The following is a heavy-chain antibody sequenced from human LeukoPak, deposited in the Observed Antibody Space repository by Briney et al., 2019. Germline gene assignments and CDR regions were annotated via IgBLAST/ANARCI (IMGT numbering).Heavy chain of an antibody. CDR3: ARARAQLLTYYFDY. D-gene: IGHD2-2*01. J-gene: IGHJ4*02. Sequence: SETLSLTCAVYGGSFSGYYWSWIRQPPGKGLEWIGEINHSGSTNYNPSLKSRVTISVDTSKNQSSLKLSSVTAADTAVYYCARARAQLLTYYFDYWGQGTLVTVSS. CDR2: INHSGST. CDR1: GGSFSGYY. V-gene: IGHV4-34*01.